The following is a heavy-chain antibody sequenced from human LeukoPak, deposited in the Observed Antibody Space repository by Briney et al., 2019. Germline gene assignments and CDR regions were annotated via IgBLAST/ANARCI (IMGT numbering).Heavy chain of an antibody. CDR3: ARVPGGIAARQPTFDY. CDR2: ISSSSSTI. CDR1: GFTFSSYW. V-gene: IGHV3-48*01. Sequence: GGSLRLSCAASGFTFSSYWMSWVGQAPGKGLGWVAYISSSSSTIYYADSVKGRFTISRDNAKNSLYLQMNSLRAEDTAVYYCARVPGGIAARQPTFDYWGQGTLVTVSS. D-gene: IGHD6-6*01. J-gene: IGHJ4*02.